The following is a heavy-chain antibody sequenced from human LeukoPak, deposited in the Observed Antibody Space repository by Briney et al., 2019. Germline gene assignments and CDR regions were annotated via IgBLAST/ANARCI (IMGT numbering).Heavy chain of an antibody. CDR1: GGSISSSSHY. D-gene: IGHD1-7*01. J-gene: IGHJ4*02. CDR2: IYYDTST. Sequence: SETLSLTCTVSGGSISSSSHYWGWSRQPPGKGLEWIGNIYYDTSTYYNPSLKSRVTISVDTSKNQFSLKLNSVTAADTAVYYCARTGKTLLNYDFDYWGQGTLVTVSS. V-gene: IGHV4-39*07. CDR3: ARTGKTLLNYDFDY.